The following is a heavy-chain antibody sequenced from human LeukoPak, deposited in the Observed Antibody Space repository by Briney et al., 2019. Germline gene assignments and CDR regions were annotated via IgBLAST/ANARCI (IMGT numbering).Heavy chain of an antibody. CDR2: IRSKANSYAT. CDR1: GYSFTSYW. CDR3: TTTCSGACWVYYYYMDA. V-gene: IGHV3-73*01. Sequence: GESLKISCKGSGYSFTSYWIGWVRQASGKGLEWVGRIRSKANSYATAYAASVKGRFTISRDDSKNTAYLQMNSLKTEDTAVYYCTTTCSGACWVYYYYMDAWGKGTTVTVSS. J-gene: IGHJ6*03. D-gene: IGHD6-19*01.